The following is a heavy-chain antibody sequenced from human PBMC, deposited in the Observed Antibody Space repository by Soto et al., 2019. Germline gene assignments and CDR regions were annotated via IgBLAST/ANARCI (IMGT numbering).Heavy chain of an antibody. V-gene: IGHV1-18*01. CDR3: ARGSTTGTPLFTARVRYYYYYYMDV. Sequence: ASVKVSCKASGYTFTSYGISWVRQAPGQGLEWMGWISAYNGNTNYAQKLQGRVTMTTDTSTSTAYMELRSLRSDDTAVYYCARGSTTGTPLFTARVRYYYYYYMDVWGKGTAVTVSS. CDR1: GYTFTSYG. J-gene: IGHJ6*03. CDR2: ISAYNGNT. D-gene: IGHD1-1*01.